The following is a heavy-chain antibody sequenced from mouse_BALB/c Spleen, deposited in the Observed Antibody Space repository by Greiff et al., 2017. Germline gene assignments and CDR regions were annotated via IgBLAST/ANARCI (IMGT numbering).Heavy chain of an antibody. D-gene: IGHD1-1*01. J-gene: IGHJ2*01. V-gene: IGHV5-6-5*01. CDR3: AREGYGSSSAWFAY. CDR1: GFTFSSYA. Sequence: EVKLMESGGGLVKPGGSLKLSCAASGFTFSSYAMSWVRQTPEKRLEWVASISSGGSTYYPDSVKGRFTISRDNARNILYLQMSSLRSEDTAMYYCAREGYGSSSAWFAYWGQGTTLTVSS. CDR2: ISSGGST.